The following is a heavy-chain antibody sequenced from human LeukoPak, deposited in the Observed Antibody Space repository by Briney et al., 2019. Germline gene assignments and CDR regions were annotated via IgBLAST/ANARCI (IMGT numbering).Heavy chain of an antibody. CDR2: LYYSVNT. CDR1: GASISSSVYY. V-gene: IGHV4-39*01. Sequence: SETLSLTCTVSGASISSSVYYRGWIRQPPGKGLEWIGTLYYSVNTYYNPSLKSRVTIFLDTSKNQFSLKLSSVTAADTAIYYCARLRRTSIFGWGQGTLVTVSS. J-gene: IGHJ4*02. CDR3: ARLRRTSIFG. D-gene: IGHD3-3*01.